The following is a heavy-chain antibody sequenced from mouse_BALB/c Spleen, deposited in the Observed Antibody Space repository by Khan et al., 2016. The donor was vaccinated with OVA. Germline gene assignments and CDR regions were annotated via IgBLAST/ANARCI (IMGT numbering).Heavy chain of an antibody. J-gene: IGHJ4*01. CDR2: INPRSDYT. Sequence: QVQLQQSGAELARPGASVKMSCKTSGYTFTSNTMHWVKQRPGQGLEWIGYINPRSDYTIYSQKFKDKATLTADISSSTAYMQLSSLTCDGSAGKYCTRRTRGDAMDYWGQGTSVTVSS. CDR1: GYTFTSNT. D-gene: IGHD2-14*01. V-gene: IGHV1-4*01. CDR3: TRRTRGDAMDY.